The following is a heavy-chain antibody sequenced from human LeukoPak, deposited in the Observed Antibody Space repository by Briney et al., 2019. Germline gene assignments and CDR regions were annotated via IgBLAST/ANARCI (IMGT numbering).Heavy chain of an antibody. V-gene: IGHV4-59*11. CDR2: IYYSGST. J-gene: IGHJ6*03. Sequence: SETLSLTCTVSGGSISSHYWSWIRQPPGKGLEWIGYIYYSGSTNYNTSLKSRVTISVDTSKNQFSLKLSSVTAADTAVYYCARVHPHSSSWTYYYYYYMDVWGKGTTVTVSS. CDR3: ARVHPHSSSWTYYYYYYMDV. D-gene: IGHD6-13*01. CDR1: GGSISSHY.